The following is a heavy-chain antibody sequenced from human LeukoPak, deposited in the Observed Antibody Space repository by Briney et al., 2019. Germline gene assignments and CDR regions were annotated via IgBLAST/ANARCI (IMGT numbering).Heavy chain of an antibody. CDR3: ARQSYDFWSGYYQHYYYYYMDV. Sequence: SVKVSCKASGGTFSSYAISWVRQAPGQGLEWMGGIIPIFGTANYAQKFQGRVTITADESTSTAYMELSSLRSEDTAVYYCARQSYDFWSGYYQHYYYYYMDVWGKGTTVTVSS. CDR1: GGTFSSYA. CDR2: IIPIFGTA. J-gene: IGHJ6*03. V-gene: IGHV1-69*13. D-gene: IGHD3-3*01.